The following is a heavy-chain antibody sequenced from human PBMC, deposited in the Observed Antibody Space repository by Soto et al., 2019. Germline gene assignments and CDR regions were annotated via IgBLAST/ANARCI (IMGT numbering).Heavy chain of an antibody. D-gene: IGHD6-19*01. CDR2: IKQDGSET. CDR3: AREGEPYSSGCRKCGAYDF. J-gene: IGHJ4*02. V-gene: IGHV3-7*01. CDR1: GFSFSSYW. Sequence: EVQLVESGGGLVQPGGSLRLSCAASGFSFSSYWMSWVRQAPGKGLEWVANIKQDGSETDHVQSVKGRFTISRDNARNSLYLQLNSLRVEDTAVYYCAREGEPYSSGCRKCGAYDFWGQGNLVAVSS.